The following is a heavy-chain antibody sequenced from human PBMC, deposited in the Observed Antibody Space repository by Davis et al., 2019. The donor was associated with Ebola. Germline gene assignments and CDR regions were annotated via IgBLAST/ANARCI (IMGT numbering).Heavy chain of an antibody. CDR2: ISAYNGNT. V-gene: IGHV1-18*01. CDR3: ARDRGVAGTHWFDP. Sequence: ASVKVSCKASGYTFTSYGISWVRQAPGQGLEWMGWISAYNGNTNYAQKLQGRVTMTTDTSTSTAYMELRSLRSDDTAVYYCARDRGVAGTHWFDPWGQGTLVTVSS. CDR1: GYTFTSYG. D-gene: IGHD6-19*01. J-gene: IGHJ5*02.